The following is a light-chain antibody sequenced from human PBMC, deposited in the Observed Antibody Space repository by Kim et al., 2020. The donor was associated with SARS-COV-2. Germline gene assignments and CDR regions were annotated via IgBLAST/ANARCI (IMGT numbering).Light chain of an antibody. CDR3: AAWDDSLDGWV. Sequence: GQRVTRSCSGSTSNIGRNAVSWYQQLPGTAPRLLIHDNNHRPSGVPDRLSGSKSGTSASLAISGLQFEDEAHYYCAAWDDSLDGWVFGGGTQLTVL. J-gene: IGLJ3*02. CDR2: DNN. CDR1: TSNIGRNA. V-gene: IGLV1-44*01.